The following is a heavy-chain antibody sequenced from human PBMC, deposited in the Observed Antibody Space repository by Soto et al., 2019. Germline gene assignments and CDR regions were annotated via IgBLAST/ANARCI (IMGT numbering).Heavy chain of an antibody. CDR3: AKDRYWNYTYMAV. Sequence: EVQLVESGGGLVQPGRSLRLSCTASGFTFDIYAMHWVRQAPGKGLEWVSGISWNSDSIGYADSVKGRFTISRDNAKKTLHLKMNSLRTEDTALYSCAKDRYWNYTYMAVWGKGTTVTVSS. D-gene: IGHD1-7*01. J-gene: IGHJ6*03. V-gene: IGHV3-9*01. CDR2: ISWNSDSI. CDR1: GFTFDIYA.